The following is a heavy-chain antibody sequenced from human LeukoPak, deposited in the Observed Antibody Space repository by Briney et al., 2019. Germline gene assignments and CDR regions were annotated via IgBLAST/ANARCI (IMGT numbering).Heavy chain of an antibody. V-gene: IGHV3-23*01. J-gene: IGHJ4*02. CDR3: AKDSGYSGSYFDFDY. CDR1: GFTFSSYA. CDR2: ISGSGGST. Sequence: PGGSLRLSCAASGFTFSSYAMSWVRQAPGKGREWVSAISGSGGSTYYADSVKGRFTISRDNSKNTLYLQMNSLRAEDTAVYYCAKDSGYSGSYFDFDYWGQGTLVTVSS. D-gene: IGHD1-26*01.